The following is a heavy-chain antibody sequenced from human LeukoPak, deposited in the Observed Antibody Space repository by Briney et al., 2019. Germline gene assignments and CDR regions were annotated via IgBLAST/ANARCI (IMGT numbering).Heavy chain of an antibody. CDR3: ARGHMVRGVMSGMDV. CDR2: ISYDGSNK. V-gene: IGHV3-30*03. D-gene: IGHD3-10*01. Sequence: GGSLRLSCTTSGFTFSNYGMHWVRQAPGKGLEWVAVISYDGSNKYYADSVKGRFTISRDNSKNTLYLQMNSLRAGDTAVYYCARGHMVRGVMSGMDVWGQGTTVTVSS. J-gene: IGHJ6*02. CDR1: GFTFSNYG.